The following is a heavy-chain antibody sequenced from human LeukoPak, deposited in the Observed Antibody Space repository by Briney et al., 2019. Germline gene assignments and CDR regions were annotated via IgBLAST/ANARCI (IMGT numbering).Heavy chain of an antibody. J-gene: IGHJ4*02. Sequence: GGSLRLSCSASGFTFSSYSMNWVRQAPGKGLEWVSCISSSSSYIYYADSVKGRFTISRDNAKNSLYLQMNSLRVEDTAVYYCARAHNWKYGTFDYWGQGTLVTVSS. D-gene: IGHD1-7*01. CDR3: ARAHNWKYGTFDY. CDR1: GFTFSSYS. CDR2: ISSSSSYI. V-gene: IGHV3-21*01.